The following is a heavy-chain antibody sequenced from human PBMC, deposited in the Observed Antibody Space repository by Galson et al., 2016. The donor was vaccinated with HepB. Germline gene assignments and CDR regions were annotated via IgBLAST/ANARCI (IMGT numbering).Heavy chain of an antibody. CDR3: ARVPGIVVTHFDY. V-gene: IGHV5-51*01. Sequence: QSGAEVKKPGESLKISCKGSGYTFTSSWIGWVRQLPGKGLEWMGIIYPGDSDTRYSPSFQGQVTLSVNKSINTAYLQWSSLKASDTAMYFCARVPGIVVTHFDYWGPGTLVTVSS. D-gene: IGHD3-22*01. CDR2: IYPGDSDT. CDR1: GYTFTSSW. J-gene: IGHJ4*02.